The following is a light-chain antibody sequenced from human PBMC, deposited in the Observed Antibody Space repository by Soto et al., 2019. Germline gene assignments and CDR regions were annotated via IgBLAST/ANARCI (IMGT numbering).Light chain of an antibody. CDR1: SSDFGGYNY. CDR3: SLYAGSKNYV. J-gene: IGLJ1*01. Sequence: QSVLTQTPSASGSPGQSVTISCIGTSSDFGGYNYVSWFHYHPGKAPKLMTYEVSKRPSGGPDRFSCSKSGNTASLPAAGLQAEDEADYFCSLYAGSKNYVCGTGTTVTVL. V-gene: IGLV2-8*01. CDR2: EVS.